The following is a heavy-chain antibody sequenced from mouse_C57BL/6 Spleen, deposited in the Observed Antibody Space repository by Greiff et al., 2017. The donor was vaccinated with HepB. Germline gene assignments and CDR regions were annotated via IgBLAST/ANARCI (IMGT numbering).Heavy chain of an antibody. Sequence: QVQLQQSGAELVRPGTSVKLSCKASGYTFTSYWMHWVKQRPGQGLEWIGVIDPSDSYTNYNQKFKGKATLTVDTSSSTAYMQLSSLTSEDSAVYYCASPYSNYVGFDYWGQGTTLTVSS. J-gene: IGHJ2*01. CDR1: GYTFTSYW. CDR2: IDPSDSYT. CDR3: ASPYSNYVGFDY. V-gene: IGHV1-59*01. D-gene: IGHD2-5*01.